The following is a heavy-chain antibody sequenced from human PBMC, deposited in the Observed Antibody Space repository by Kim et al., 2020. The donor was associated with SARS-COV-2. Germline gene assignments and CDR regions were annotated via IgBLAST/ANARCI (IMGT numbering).Heavy chain of an antibody. CDR2: INPNSGGT. CDR3: ASTTGTTLGYYFDY. Sequence: ASVKVSCQASGYTFTGYYMHWVRQAPGQGLEWMGRINPNSGGTNYAQKFQGRVTMTRDTSISTAYMELSRLRSDDTAVYYCASTTGTTLGYYFDYWGQGTLVTVSS. V-gene: IGHV1-2*06. J-gene: IGHJ4*02. CDR1: GYTFTGYY. D-gene: IGHD1-1*01.